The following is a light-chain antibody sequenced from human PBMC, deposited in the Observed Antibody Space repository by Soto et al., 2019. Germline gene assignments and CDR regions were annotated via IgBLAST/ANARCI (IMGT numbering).Light chain of an antibody. Sequence: QSVLTQPASESGSPGQSITISCPGTSSDVGGYNYVSWYHPHPGKAPKLMIYVPSNRPSGVSNRFSGSKSGTTASLTISGLLAEHVADYSCSSYTCSTIYVFR. J-gene: IGLJ1*01. CDR1: SSDVGGYNY. V-gene: IGLV2-14*01. CDR3: SSYTCSTIYV. CDR2: VPS.